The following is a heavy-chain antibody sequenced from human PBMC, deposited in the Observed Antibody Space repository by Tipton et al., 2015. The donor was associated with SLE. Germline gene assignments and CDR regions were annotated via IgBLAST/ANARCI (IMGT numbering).Heavy chain of an antibody. CDR2: INHSGST. Sequence: TLSLTCALYGGSFSDYYWSWIRQPPGKGLEWIGEINHSGSTNHNPSLKSRVTISVDTSKNQVSLNLSSVTAADTAVYYCAGVSRDAFEIWGQGTMDTVSS. D-gene: IGHD5/OR15-5a*01. CDR1: GGSFSDYY. V-gene: IGHV4-34*01. J-gene: IGHJ3*02. CDR3: AGVSRDAFEI.